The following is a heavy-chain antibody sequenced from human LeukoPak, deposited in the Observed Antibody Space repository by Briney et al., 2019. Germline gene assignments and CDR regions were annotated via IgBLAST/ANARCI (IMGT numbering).Heavy chain of an antibody. CDR3: TRDLMDYDVSTGLHHYYMDV. V-gene: IGHV3-74*01. Sequence: GGSLRLSCVASGFTFSSYWMHWVRQDPRKGLVWVSRISGDGRNINYADSVRGRFTISRDNAKNTLYLQMNTLRVEDTAVYYCTRDLMDYDVSTGLHHYYMDVWGQGTTVAVSS. J-gene: IGHJ6*02. CDR2: ISGDGRNI. D-gene: IGHD3-9*01. CDR1: GFTFSSYW.